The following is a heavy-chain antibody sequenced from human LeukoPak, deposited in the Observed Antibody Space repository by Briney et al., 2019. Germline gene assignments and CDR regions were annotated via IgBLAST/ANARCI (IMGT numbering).Heavy chain of an antibody. CDR3: ARELEMATQQGYYYYMDV. Sequence: ASVKVSCKASGGTFGSYAISWVRQAPAQGLEWMGGIIPIFGTANYAQKFQGRVTITTDESTSTAYMELSSLRSEDTAVYYCARELEMATQQGYYYYMDVWGKGTTVTVSS. J-gene: IGHJ6*03. CDR2: IIPIFGTA. D-gene: IGHD5-24*01. V-gene: IGHV1-69*05. CDR1: GGTFGSYA.